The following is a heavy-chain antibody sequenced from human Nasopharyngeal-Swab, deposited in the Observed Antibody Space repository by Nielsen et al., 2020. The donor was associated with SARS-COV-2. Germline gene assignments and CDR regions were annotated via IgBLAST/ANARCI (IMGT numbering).Heavy chain of an antibody. CDR1: GFTFSSYD. V-gene: IGHV3-13*04. CDR2: IGTAGDT. Sequence: GESLKISCAASGFTFSSYDMHWVRQATGKGLEWVSAIGTAGDTYYPGSVKGRFTISRENAKNSLYLQMNSLRAEDTAVYYCAKGQGADWYFDLWGRGTLVTVSS. CDR3: AKGQGADWYFDL. J-gene: IGHJ2*01.